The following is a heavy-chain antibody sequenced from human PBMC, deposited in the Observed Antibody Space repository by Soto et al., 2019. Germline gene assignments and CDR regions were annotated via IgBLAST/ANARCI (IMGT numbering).Heavy chain of an antibody. D-gene: IGHD1-7*01. CDR2: ISSSSSTI. V-gene: IGHV3-48*01. CDR3: AIVLDLHYYYGMAV. Sequence: GGSLRLSCAASGLTFSSYSMNWVRQAPGKGLEWISYISSSSSTIYYADSVKGRFTISRDNAKNTLYLQMNSLRAEDTAVYYYAIVLDLHYYYGMAVCGQETTATVSS. CDR1: GLTFSSYS. J-gene: IGHJ6*02.